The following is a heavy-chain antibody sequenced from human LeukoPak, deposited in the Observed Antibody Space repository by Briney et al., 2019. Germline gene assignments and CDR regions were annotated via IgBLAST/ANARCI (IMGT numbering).Heavy chain of an antibody. CDR2: IYSGGGT. CDR3: ARAAIPTAPFDH. Sequence: GGSLRLSCAASGFTVSSYYMSWVRQAPGKGLEWVSSIYSGGGTYYADSVKGRFTISRDNSKNALFLQVNSLRAEDTAVYYCARAAIPTAPFDHWGQGTLVTVSS. D-gene: IGHD2-2*01. V-gene: IGHV3-66*01. J-gene: IGHJ4*02. CDR1: GFTVSSYY.